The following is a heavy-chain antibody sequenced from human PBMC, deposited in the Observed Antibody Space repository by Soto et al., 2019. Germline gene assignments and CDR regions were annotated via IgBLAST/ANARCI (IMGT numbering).Heavy chain of an antibody. CDR1: GFSLSTSGVG. CDR2: IYWDDDK. V-gene: IGHV2-5*02. CDR3: AHLLYYDILTGHLFDY. Sequence: SGPTLVKPTQTLTLTCTFSGFSLSTSGVGVGWIRQPPGKALEWLALIYWDDDKRYSPSLKSRLTITKDTSKNQVVLTMTNMDPVDTATYYCAHLLYYDILTGHLFDYWGQGTLVTVSS. D-gene: IGHD3-9*01. J-gene: IGHJ4*02.